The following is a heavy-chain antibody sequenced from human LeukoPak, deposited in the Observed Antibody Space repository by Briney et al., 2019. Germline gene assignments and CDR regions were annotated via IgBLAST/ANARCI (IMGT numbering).Heavy chain of an antibody. D-gene: IGHD2-21*01. CDR3: ASSVRVKRGAFDI. Sequence: PSETLSLTCTVSGGSISSSSYYWGWIRQPPGKGLEWIGSIYYSGSTYYNPSLKSRVTISVDTSKNQFSLKLCSVTAADTAVYYCASSVRVKRGAFDIWGQGTMVTVSS. CDR2: IYYSGST. J-gene: IGHJ3*02. V-gene: IGHV4-39*01. CDR1: GGSISSSSYY.